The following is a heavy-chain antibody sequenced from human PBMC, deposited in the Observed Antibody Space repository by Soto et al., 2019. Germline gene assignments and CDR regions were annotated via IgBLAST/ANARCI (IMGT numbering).Heavy chain of an antibody. D-gene: IGHD3-10*01. Sequence: SVKVSCKASGGTFSSYAISWVRQAPGQGLEWMGGIIPIFGTANYAQKFQGRVTITADESTSTAYMELSSLRSEDTAVYYCARDPSKPTMVRGVISRYYYYGMDVWG. CDR2: IIPIFGTA. CDR3: ARDPSKPTMVRGVISRYYYYGMDV. V-gene: IGHV1-69*13. J-gene: IGHJ6*02. CDR1: GGTFSSYA.